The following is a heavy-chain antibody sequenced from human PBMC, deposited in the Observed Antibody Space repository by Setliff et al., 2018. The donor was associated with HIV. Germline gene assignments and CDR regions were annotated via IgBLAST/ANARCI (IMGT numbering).Heavy chain of an antibody. Sequence: SETLSLTCTVSGDSISSSTYYWGWIRQPPGKGLEWIGSIYYSGSTYYNPSLKSRVTISVDTSKNQFSLELSSVTAADTAIFYCARHSGGDQLLREFDYWGQGTLVTVSS. CDR2: IYYSGST. CDR1: GDSISSSTYY. J-gene: IGHJ4*02. V-gene: IGHV4-39*01. D-gene: IGHD2-2*01. CDR3: ARHSGGDQLLREFDY.